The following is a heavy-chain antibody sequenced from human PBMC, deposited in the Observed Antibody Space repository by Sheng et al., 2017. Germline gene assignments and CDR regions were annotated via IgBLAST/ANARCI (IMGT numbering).Heavy chain of an antibody. CDR1: GYTFTSYY. CDR3: ARGGGGSFWSGYHNWFDP. Sequence: QVQLVQSGAEVKKPGASVKVSCKASGYTFTSYYMHWVRQAPGQGLEWMGIINPSGGSTSYAQKFQGRVTMTRDTSTSTVYMELSSLRSEDTAVYYCARGGGGSFWSGYHNWFDPVGPTGTRGHRLL. J-gene: IGHJ5*02. D-gene: IGHD3-3*01. CDR2: INPSGGST. V-gene: IGHV1-46*01.